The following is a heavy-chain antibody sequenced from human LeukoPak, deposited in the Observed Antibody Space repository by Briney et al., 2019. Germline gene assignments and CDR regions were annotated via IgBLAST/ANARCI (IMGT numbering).Heavy chain of an antibody. Sequence: SQTLSLTCTVSGGSISSGGYYWSWIRQPPGKGLEWIGYIYHSGSTYYNPSLKSRVTISVDTSKNQFSLKLSSVTAADTAVYYCARDLLIGGYFDYWGQGTLVTVSS. CDR3: ARDLLIGGYFDY. CDR1: GGSISSGGYY. V-gene: IGHV4-30-2*01. J-gene: IGHJ4*02. CDR2: IYHSGST. D-gene: IGHD3-22*01.